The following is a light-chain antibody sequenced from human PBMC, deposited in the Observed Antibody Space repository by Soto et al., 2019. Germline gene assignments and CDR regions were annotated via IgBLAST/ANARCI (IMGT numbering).Light chain of an antibody. J-gene: IGLJ3*02. CDR1: YSNIGSDN. V-gene: IGLV1-44*01. CDR2: NNN. Sequence: QSVLTQPPSASGTPGQRVSISCSGSYSNIGSDNVNWYQQRPGTAPKLLIYNNNQRPSGVPDRFSGSKSGTSASLAISGLQSEDEADYYGAAWDGSLNGGVFGGGTKLTVL. CDR3: AAWDGSLNGGV.